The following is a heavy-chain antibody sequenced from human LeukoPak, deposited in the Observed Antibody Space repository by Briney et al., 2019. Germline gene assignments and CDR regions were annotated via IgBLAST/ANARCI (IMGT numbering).Heavy chain of an antibody. Sequence: SETLSLTCTVSGGSISSGGYYWSWIRQHPGKGLEWIGYIYYSGSTYYNPSLKSRVTISVDTPKNQFSLKLSSVTAADTAVYYCARDSVYSSSWFNYWGQGTLVTVSS. D-gene: IGHD6-13*01. CDR3: ARDSVYSSSWFNY. CDR1: GGSISSGGYY. V-gene: IGHV4-31*03. CDR2: IYYSGST. J-gene: IGHJ4*02.